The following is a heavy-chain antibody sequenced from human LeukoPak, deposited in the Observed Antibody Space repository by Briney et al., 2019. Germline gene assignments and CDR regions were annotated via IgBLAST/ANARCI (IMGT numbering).Heavy chain of an antibody. J-gene: IGHJ3*02. V-gene: IGHV4-61*02. CDR3: ARVASGWFQDAFDI. D-gene: IGHD6-19*01. CDR1: GGSISSDTYY. Sequence: PSQTLSLTCTVSGGSISSDTYYWNWIRQPAGKGLEWIGRIYTSGTNYNPSLKSRVTISVDTSKKQFSLKLSSVTAADTAVYYCARVASGWFQDAFDIWGQGTMVTVSS. CDR2: IYTSGT.